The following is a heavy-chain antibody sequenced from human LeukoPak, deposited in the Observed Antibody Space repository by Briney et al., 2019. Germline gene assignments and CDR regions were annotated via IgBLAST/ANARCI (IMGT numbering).Heavy chain of an antibody. J-gene: IGHJ4*02. CDR2: ISVHKGNT. Sequence: ASVKVSCKASGNIFNSYGFSWVRQAPGQGLEWIGWISVHKGNTEYAQKFKGRVTMTADTSTRTVYMELESLRSDDTAVYYCARGEYVSGRYVDDWGQGTLVTVSS. CDR3: ARGEYVSGRYVDD. V-gene: IGHV1-18*01. D-gene: IGHD3-10*01. CDR1: GNIFNSYG.